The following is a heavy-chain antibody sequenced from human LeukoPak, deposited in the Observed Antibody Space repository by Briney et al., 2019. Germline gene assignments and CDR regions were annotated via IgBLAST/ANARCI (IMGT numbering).Heavy chain of an antibody. CDR2: IYYSGAT. J-gene: IGHJ3*02. CDR3: ARHRYYPSWADTGAFDI. D-gene: IGHD2-2*01. Sequence: PSETLSLTCTVTGDSITSRTYYWAWIRQSPGKGLEWIGTIYYSGATYYNSSLNSRVTISLDTSCNQFSLKLTSVIAMDTAIYYCARHRYYPSWADTGAFDIWGHGTMVTVSS. CDR1: GDSITSRTYY. V-gene: IGHV4-39*01.